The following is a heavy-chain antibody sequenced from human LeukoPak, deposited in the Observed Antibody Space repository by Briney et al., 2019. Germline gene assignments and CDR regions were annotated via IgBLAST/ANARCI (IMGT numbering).Heavy chain of an antibody. D-gene: IGHD6-13*01. Sequence: HVASVKVSCKASGYTFTSYGISWVRQAPGQGLEWMGWTSAYNGNTNYAQKLQGRVTMTTDTSTSTAYMELRSLRSDDTAVYYCARLRIAAAPVDYWGQGTLVTVSS. J-gene: IGHJ4*02. V-gene: IGHV1-18*01. CDR3: ARLRIAAAPVDY. CDR1: GYTFTSYG. CDR2: TSAYNGNT.